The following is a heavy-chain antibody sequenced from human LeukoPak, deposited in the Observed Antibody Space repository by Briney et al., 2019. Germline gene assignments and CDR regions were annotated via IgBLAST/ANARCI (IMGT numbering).Heavy chain of an antibody. CDR1: GYRFTSYW. Sequence: GGSLKISCKGSGYRFTSYWIGWVRQMPGKGLEWMGIIYPGDSDTRYSPSFQGQVTISADKSISTAYLQWSSLKASDTAMYYCARHLFGSAAGPYYFDYWGQGTLVTVSS. V-gene: IGHV5-51*01. D-gene: IGHD6-13*01. CDR3: ARHLFGSAAGPYYFDY. J-gene: IGHJ4*02. CDR2: IYPGDSDT.